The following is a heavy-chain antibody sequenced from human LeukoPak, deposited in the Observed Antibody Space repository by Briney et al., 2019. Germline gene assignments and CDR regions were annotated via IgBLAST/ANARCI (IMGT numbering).Heavy chain of an antibody. CDR3: ARYCSSTSCLPEFDY. V-gene: IGHV1-69*04. Sequence: GASVKFSCKASGGTFSSYAISWVRQAPGQGLEWMGRIIPILGIANYAQKFQGRVTITADESTSTAYMELSSLRSEDTAVYYCARYCSSTSCLPEFDYWGQGTLVTVSS. CDR1: GGTFSSYA. D-gene: IGHD2-2*01. CDR2: IIPILGIA. J-gene: IGHJ4*02.